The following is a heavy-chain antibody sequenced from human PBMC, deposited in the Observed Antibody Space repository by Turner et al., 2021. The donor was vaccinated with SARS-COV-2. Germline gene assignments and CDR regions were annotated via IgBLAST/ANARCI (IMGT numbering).Heavy chain of an antibody. Sequence: QVQLVQSGAEVKKPGASVMVSCKASGYTFTSYGISWVRQEPEQGLGWMGWISAYNGNTNYAQKLQGRVTITTDTSTNTAFMELRSLRSDDTAVYYCAIVTRRCPDYWGQGTLVTVSS. CDR1: GYTFTSYG. CDR2: ISAYNGNT. V-gene: IGHV1-18*01. D-gene: IGHD4-17*01. CDR3: AIVTRRCPDY. J-gene: IGHJ4*02.